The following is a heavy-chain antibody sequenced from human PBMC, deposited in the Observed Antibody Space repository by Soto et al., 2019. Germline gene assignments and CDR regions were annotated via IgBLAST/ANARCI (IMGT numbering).Heavy chain of an antibody. CDR1: GYTFTAYF. D-gene: IGHD5-18*01. Sequence: ASVKVSCKASGYTFTAYFLHWFRQAPGQGPEWMGWIDPNSGATKSASKFQGRVTMTRDTSIDTAYMELRRLTSDDTAVYYCARGPSHGAFDYWGQGNLVTVSS. CDR2: IDPNSGAT. CDR3: ARGPSHGAFDY. J-gene: IGHJ4*02. V-gene: IGHV1-2*02.